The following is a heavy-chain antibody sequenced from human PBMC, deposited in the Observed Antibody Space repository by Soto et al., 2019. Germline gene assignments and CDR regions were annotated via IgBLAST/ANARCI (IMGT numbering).Heavy chain of an antibody. Sequence: EVQLVESGGGLVKPGGSLRLSCAASGFTFSSYSMNWVRQAPGKGLEWVSSISSSSFSINYADSVKGRFSISRDNAQNSLHLQMNNFRAEDTAVYYCANNESANIYGMDVWGQGTTVTASS. CDR2: ISSSSFSI. V-gene: IGHV3-21*02. J-gene: IGHJ6*02. D-gene: IGHD2-8*01. CDR3: ANNESANIYGMDV. CDR1: GFTFSSYS.